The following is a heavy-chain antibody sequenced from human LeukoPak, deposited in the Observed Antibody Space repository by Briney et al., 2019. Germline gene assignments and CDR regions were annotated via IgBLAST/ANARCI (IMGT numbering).Heavy chain of an antibody. CDR1: GYTFTSYG. V-gene: IGHV1-18*01. CDR2: ISAYYGNT. Sequence: GASVKVSCKASGYTFTSYGISWVRQAPGQGLEWMGWISAYYGNTDYAERLQGRVTMTTDTSTSTAYMELRSLRSDDTALYYCARDRRYFDWPYFDYWGQGTLVTVSS. CDR3: ARDRRYFDWPYFDY. J-gene: IGHJ4*02. D-gene: IGHD3-9*01.